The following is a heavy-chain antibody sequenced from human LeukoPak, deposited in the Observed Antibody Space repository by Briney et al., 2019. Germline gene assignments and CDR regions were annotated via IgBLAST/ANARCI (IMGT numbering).Heavy chain of an antibody. J-gene: IGHJ6*02. V-gene: IGHV3-30*04. D-gene: IGHD3-22*01. CDR3: AKEFSRYYDSSGPIYYYYGMDV. CDR2: ISYDGRKK. CDR1: GFTFSSYA. Sequence: GGSLRLSCAASGFTFSSYAMHWVRQAPGKGLEWMVVISYDGRKKYYADSVKGRFTISRDNAKNSLYLQMNSLRAEDTALYYCAKEFSRYYDSSGPIYYYYGMDVWGQGTTVTVSS.